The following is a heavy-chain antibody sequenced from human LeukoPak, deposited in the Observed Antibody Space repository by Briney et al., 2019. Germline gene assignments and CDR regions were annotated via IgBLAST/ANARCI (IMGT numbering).Heavy chain of an antibody. J-gene: IGHJ4*02. Sequence: PGGSLRLSCAASGFTFSDYYMSWIRQAPGKGLEWVGRIKSKTDGGTTDYATPVKGRFTLSRDDSKDTLYLQMSSLKTEDTAVYYCTTNYYDTSGYHSFDYWGQGTLVTVSS. D-gene: IGHD3-22*01. CDR2: IKSKTDGGTT. V-gene: IGHV3-15*01. CDR3: TTNYYDTSGYHSFDY. CDR1: GFTFSDYY.